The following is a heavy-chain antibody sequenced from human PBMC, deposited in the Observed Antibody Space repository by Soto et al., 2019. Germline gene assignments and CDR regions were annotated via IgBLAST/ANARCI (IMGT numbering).Heavy chain of an antibody. V-gene: IGHV3-30-3*01. J-gene: IGHJ6*02. CDR2: ISYDGSNK. Sequence: PGGSLRLSCAASGFTFSSYAMHWVRQAPGKGLEWVAVISYDGSNKYYADSVKGRFTISRDNSKNTLYLQMNSLRAEDTAVYYCARDRDSGSYLPYYYYGMDVWGQGTTVTGLL. D-gene: IGHD1-26*01. CDR3: ARDRDSGSYLPYYYYGMDV. CDR1: GFTFSSYA.